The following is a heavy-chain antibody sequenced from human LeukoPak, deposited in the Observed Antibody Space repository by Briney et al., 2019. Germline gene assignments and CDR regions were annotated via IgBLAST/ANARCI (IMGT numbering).Heavy chain of an antibody. CDR1: GGSISSYY. Sequence: SETLSLTCTVSGGSISSYYWSWIRQPPGKGLEWIGYIYYSGSTNYNPSLKSRVTISVDTSKNQFSLKPSSVTAADTPVYYCARDSPYCSSTSCYTEWGQRTLVTVSS. CDR2: IYYSGST. J-gene: IGHJ4*02. V-gene: IGHV4-59*01. CDR3: ARDSPYCSSTSCYTE. D-gene: IGHD2-2*02.